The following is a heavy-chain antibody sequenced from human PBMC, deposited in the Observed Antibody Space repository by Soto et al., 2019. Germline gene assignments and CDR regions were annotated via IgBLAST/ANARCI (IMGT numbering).Heavy chain of an antibody. CDR2: IYYSGST. Sequence: ASETLSLTCTVSGGSISSYYWSWIRQPPGKGLEWIGYIYYSGSTNYNPSLKSRVTISVDTSKNQFSLKLSSVTAADTAVYYCAAYSGSWGHAFDIWGQGTMITVSS. V-gene: IGHV4-59*01. J-gene: IGHJ3*02. D-gene: IGHD1-26*01. CDR3: AAYSGSWGHAFDI. CDR1: GGSISSYY.